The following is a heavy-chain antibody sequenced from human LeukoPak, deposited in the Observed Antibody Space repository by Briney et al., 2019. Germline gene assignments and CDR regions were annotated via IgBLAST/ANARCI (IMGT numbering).Heavy chain of an antibody. D-gene: IGHD3-3*01. Sequence: GGSLRLSCAASGFSFSNHGIHWVRQAPGKGLEWVSLIWYDGSNKYYADSVKGRFTISRDDSKNTVYLQMNSLRAEDTAVYYCARDRWGFFESWGQGTLVTVSS. CDR1: GFSFSNHG. CDR2: IWYDGSNK. V-gene: IGHV3-33*01. J-gene: IGHJ4*02. CDR3: ARDRWGFFES.